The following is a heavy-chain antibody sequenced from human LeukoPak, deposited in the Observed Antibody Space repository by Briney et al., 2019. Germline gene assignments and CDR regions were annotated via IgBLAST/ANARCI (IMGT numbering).Heavy chain of an antibody. CDR2: FDPEDGET. CDR1: GYTLTELS. D-gene: IGHD2-15*01. CDR3: ATVSVGYCSSDSCYSVDY. J-gene: IGHJ4*02. V-gene: IGHV1-24*01. Sequence: ASVKVSCKVSGYTLTELSMHWVRQAPGKGLEWMGGFDPEDGETIYAQKFQGRVTMTEDTSTDTAYMELSSLRSEDTAVYYCATVSVGYCSSDSCYSVDYWGQGTLVTVSS.